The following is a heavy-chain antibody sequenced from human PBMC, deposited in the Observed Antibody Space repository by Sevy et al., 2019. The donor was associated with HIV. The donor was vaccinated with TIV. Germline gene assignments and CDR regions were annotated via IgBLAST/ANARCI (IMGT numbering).Heavy chain of an antibody. Sequence: ASVKVSCKASGGTFRSYGISWVRQAPGQGLEWMGIFIPIFGITNYAQRFQGRVTFTADESTSTAFMELSSLRSEDTAVYYCARLYHDGSAVQAFDIWGQGTMVTVSS. J-gene: IGHJ3*02. D-gene: IGHD3-22*01. CDR1: GGTFRSYG. V-gene: IGHV1-69*13. CDR2: FIPIFGIT. CDR3: ARLYHDGSAVQAFDI.